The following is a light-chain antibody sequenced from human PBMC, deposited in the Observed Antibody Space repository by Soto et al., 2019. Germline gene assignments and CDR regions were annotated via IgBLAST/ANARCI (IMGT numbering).Light chain of an antibody. J-gene: IGLJ2*01. Sequence: HSALTQPASVSGSPGQSITISCTGTSSDVGGYSYVSWYQQHPGKAPKPMIYDVSNRRSGGSNRFSGSKSGNTASLTISGLQAEDEADYYCSSYTSSSTLVFFGGTKLTVL. CDR2: DVS. CDR3: SSYTSSSTLV. CDR1: SSDVGGYSY. V-gene: IGLV2-14*01.